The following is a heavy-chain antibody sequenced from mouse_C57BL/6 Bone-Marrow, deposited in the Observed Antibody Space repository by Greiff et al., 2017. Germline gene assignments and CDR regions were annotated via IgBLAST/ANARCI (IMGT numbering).Heavy chain of an antibody. CDR2: IDPETGGT. CDR3: TRWEIYYGSRNAMDY. D-gene: IGHD1-1*01. Sequence: VKLVESGAELVRPGASVTLSCKASGYTFTDYEMHWVKQTPVHGLEWIGAIDPETGGTAYNQKFKGKAILTADKSSSTAYMALRSLTSEDSAVYYCTRWEIYYGSRNAMDYWGQGTSVTVSS. V-gene: IGHV1-15*01. CDR1: GYTFTDYE. J-gene: IGHJ4*01.